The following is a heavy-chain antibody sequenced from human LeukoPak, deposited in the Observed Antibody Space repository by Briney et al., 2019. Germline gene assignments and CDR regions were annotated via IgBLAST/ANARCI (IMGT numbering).Heavy chain of an antibody. CDR1: GYSISSGYY. CDR3: ARGKNRYDAFDI. CDR2: IYHSGST. V-gene: IGHV4-38-2*02. Sequence: SETLSLTCTVSGYSISSGYYWGWIRQPPGKGLEGMGSIYHSGSTYYNPSLKSRVTISVDTSKNQFSLKLSSVTAADTAVYYCARGKNRYDAFDIWGQGTMVTVSS. J-gene: IGHJ3*02. D-gene: IGHD1-14*01.